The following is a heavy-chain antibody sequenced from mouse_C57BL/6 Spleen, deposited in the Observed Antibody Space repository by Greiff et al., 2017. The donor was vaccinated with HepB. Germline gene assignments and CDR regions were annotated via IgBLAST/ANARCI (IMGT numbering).Heavy chain of an antibody. J-gene: IGHJ4*01. D-gene: IGHD4-1*02. CDR2: IWSGGST. CDR3: ARNPTGTDYAMDY. CDR1: GFSLTSYG. V-gene: IGHV2-2*01. Sequence: VKLMESGPGLVQPSQSLSITCTVSGFSLTSYGVHWVRQSPGKGLEWLGVIWSGGSTDYNAAFISRLSISKDNSKSQVFFKMNSLQADDTAIYYCARNPTGTDYAMDYWGQGTSVTVSS.